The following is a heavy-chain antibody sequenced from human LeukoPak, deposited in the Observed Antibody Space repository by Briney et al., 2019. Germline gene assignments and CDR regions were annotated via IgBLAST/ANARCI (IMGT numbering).Heavy chain of an antibody. J-gene: IGHJ5*02. D-gene: IGHD3-3*01. CDR2: INWNSDII. V-gene: IGHV3-9*01. CDR3: ARVRRLSISIFGVGFDP. CDR1: GFTFDDYA. Sequence: PGGSLRLSCAASGFTFDDYAMHWVRQAPGKGLEWVSGINWNSDIIDYADSVKGRFTISRDNAKDSLFLQMNNLTPEDSALYYCARVRRLSISIFGVGFDPWGQGTLVTVS.